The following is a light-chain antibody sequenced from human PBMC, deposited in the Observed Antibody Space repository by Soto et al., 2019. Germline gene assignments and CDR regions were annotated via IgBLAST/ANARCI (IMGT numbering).Light chain of an antibody. J-gene: IGLJ2*01. CDR1: SSDVGGYNY. V-gene: IGLV2-8*01. CDR3: SSFAGNNNLV. Sequence: QSALIQPPSVSGSPGQSVTISCTGTSSDVGGYNYVSWYQQHPGKAPKLMISEVSKRPSGVPDRFSGSKSGNTASLTVSGLQAEDEADYYCSSFAGNNNLVFGGGTKLTVL. CDR2: EVS.